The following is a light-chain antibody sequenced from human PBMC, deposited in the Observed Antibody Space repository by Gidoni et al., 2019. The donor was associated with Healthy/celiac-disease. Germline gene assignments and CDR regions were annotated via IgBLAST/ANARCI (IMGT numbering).Light chain of an antibody. CDR2: AAS. Sequence: DIQMTQSPSSLSASVGDRVTITCRASQSISSYLNWYQQKPGKAPKLLIYAASSLQSGVPSRFSGSGSRTYCTLTISSLQPEDFATYYCQQSYSTPFTFVPGTKVEIK. CDR3: QQSYSTPFT. CDR1: QSISSY. V-gene: IGKV1-39*01. J-gene: IGKJ3*01.